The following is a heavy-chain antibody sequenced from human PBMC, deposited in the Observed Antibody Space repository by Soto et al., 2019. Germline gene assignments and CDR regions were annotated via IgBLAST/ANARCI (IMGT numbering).Heavy chain of an antibody. D-gene: IGHD3-3*01. J-gene: IGHJ4*02. CDR1: VFTFSSHA. CDR2: ISGSGGTT. V-gene: IGHV3-23*01. CDR3: ARTPYDFWSSGQYFFDH. Sequence: GGSLRLACSASVFTFSSHAMSRVLHAPCKGLECVSGISGSGGTTFYADSVKGLFTISRDNSKKTLFLQMSSLRAEDTAIYFCARTPYDFWSSGQYFFDHWGQGTLVTVSS.